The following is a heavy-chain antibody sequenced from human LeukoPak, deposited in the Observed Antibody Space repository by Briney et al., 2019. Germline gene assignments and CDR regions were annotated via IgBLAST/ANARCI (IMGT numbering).Heavy chain of an antibody. V-gene: IGHV3-53*01. D-gene: IGHD3-3*01. J-gene: IGHJ4*02. Sequence: GGALRLYCAGSGFTHSGSYRSWVRQAPGKGVECVSVNYSGGGRYDSDSVKGRFTISRDDSKNALYLQMNSLRAEDTAVYYCARSPKPLNYDFSTGSWGYLDYWGQGTLVTVSS. CDR2: NYSGGGR. CDR1: GFTHSGSY. CDR3: ARSPKPLNYDFSTGSWGYLDY.